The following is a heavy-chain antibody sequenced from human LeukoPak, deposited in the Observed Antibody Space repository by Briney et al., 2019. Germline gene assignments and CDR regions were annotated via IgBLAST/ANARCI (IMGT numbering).Heavy chain of an antibody. CDR1: GGSISSSNW. V-gene: IGHV4-4*02. CDR3: ARSYCSSTSCYAGNYNWFDP. J-gene: IGHJ5*02. Sequence: PSETLSLTCAVSGGSISSSNWWSWVRQPPGKGLEWIGEIYPSGSTNYNPSLKSRVTISVDKSKNQFSLKLSSVTAADTAVYYCARSYCSSTSCYAGNYNWFDPWGQGTLVTVSS. CDR2: IYPSGST. D-gene: IGHD2-2*01.